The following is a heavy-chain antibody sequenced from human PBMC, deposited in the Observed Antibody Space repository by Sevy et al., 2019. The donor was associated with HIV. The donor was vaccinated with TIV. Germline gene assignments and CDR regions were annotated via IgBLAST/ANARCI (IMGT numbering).Heavy chain of an antibody. CDR3: ARAEPHAVTTRFLGFDY. Sequence: GGSLRLSCAASGFTFSDYYMSWIRQAPGKGLEWVSYISSSGSTIYYADSVNGQFTTSRENAKNTLYLQMNSLRAEDTAVDYCARAEPHAVTTRFLGFDYWGQGTLVTVSS. J-gene: IGHJ4*02. CDR2: ISSSGSTI. D-gene: IGHD4-17*01. CDR1: GFTFSDYY. V-gene: IGHV3-11*01.